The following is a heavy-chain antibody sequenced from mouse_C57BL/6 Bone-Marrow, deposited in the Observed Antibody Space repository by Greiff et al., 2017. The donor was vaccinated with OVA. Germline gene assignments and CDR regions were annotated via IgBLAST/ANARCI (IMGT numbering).Heavy chain of an antibody. CDR2: IYPGNSDT. CDR3: TSPFFYDGYFLYAMDY. V-gene: IGHV1-5*01. CDR1: GYTFTSYW. J-gene: IGHJ4*01. Sequence: EVQLQQSGTVLARPGASVKMSCKTSGYTFTSYWMHWVKQRPGQGLEWIGAIYPGNSDTSYNQKFKGKAKLTAVTSASTASMGLSSLTNEDSAVYYCTSPFFYDGYFLYAMDYWGQGTSVTVSS. D-gene: IGHD2-3*01.